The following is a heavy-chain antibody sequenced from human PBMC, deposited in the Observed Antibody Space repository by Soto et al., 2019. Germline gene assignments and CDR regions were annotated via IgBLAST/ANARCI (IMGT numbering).Heavy chain of an antibody. J-gene: IGHJ5*01. V-gene: IGHV3-33*01. Sequence: QVELVESGGGVVQPGGSPRLACAASGFTFSSYGMHWVRQAPGKGLEWVAVIWFDGSKEFYAASVEGRFTISRDNSKNMVYLEMNSPRDVDTAVYYCARAVPAAKGRFESWGQGTLVTVSS. CDR2: IWFDGSKE. CDR3: ARAVPAAKGRFES. CDR1: GFTFSSYG. D-gene: IGHD2-2*01.